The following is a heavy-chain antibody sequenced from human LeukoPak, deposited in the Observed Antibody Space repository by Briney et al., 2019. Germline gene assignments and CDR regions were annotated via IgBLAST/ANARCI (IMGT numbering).Heavy chain of an antibody. CDR1: GFTFSSYS. CDR2: ISSSSSYI. V-gene: IGHV3-21*01. Sequence: PGGSLRLSCAASGFTFSSYSMNWVRQAPGKGLEWVSSISSSSSYIYYADSVKGRFTISRDNAKNSLYLQMNSLRAEDTAVYYCASGQPYYDSSSHFDYWGQGTLVTVSS. D-gene: IGHD3-22*01. CDR3: ASGQPYYDSSSHFDY. J-gene: IGHJ4*02.